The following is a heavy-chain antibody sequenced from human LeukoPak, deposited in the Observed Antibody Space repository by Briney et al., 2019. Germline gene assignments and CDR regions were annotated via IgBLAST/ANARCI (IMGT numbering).Heavy chain of an antibody. CDR2: TSYDETNR. CDR3: AKRSTLGSCSGASCTFDW. J-gene: IGHJ4*02. D-gene: IGHD2-15*01. CDR1: GFTFSSHA. Sequence: QVQLVESGGGVVQPGRSLRLSCAASGFTFSSHAMHWVRQAPGKGLEWVAVTSYDETNRFYADSVKGRFTISRDNSRNTLYLQMNSLRAEDTAVYYCAKRSTLGSCSGASCTFDWWGQGTLVTVSS. V-gene: IGHV3-30-3*02.